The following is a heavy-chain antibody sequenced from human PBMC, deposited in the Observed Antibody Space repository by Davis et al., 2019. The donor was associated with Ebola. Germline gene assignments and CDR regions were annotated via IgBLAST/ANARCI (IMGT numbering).Heavy chain of an antibody. D-gene: IGHD4-11*01. V-gene: IGHV4-39*07. Sequence: MPSETLSLTCTVSGGSISSSSYYWSWIRQPPGKGLEWIGEINHSGSTNYNPSLKSRVTISVDTSKNQFSLKLSSVTAADTAVYYCARASTVTPFDYWGQGTLVTVSS. CDR1: GGSISSSSYY. CDR2: INHSGST. J-gene: IGHJ4*02. CDR3: ARASTVTPFDY.